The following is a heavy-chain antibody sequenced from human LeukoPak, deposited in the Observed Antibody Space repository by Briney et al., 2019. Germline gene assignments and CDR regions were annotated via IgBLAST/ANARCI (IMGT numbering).Heavy chain of an antibody. V-gene: IGHV4-39*07. J-gene: IGHJ2*01. D-gene: IGHD6-25*01. CDR1: GDSISSSIYY. Sequence: SETLSLTCTVSGDSISSSIYYWGWIRQPPGKGLEWIGSIYYSGSTYYNPSLKSRVTISVDTSKNQFSLKLSSVTAADTAVYYCARVYYSNCYDYWYFDLWGRGTLVTVSS. CDR2: IYYSGST. CDR3: ARVYYSNCYDYWYFDL.